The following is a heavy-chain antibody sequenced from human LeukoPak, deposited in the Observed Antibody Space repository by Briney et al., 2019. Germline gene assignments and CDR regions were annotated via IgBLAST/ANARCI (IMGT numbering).Heavy chain of an antibody. CDR2: ISGSGGST. D-gene: IGHD3-3*01. CDR1: GFTFSSYA. Sequence: PGGSLRLSCAASGFTFSSYAMSWVRQAPGKGLEWVSAISGSGGSTYYADSVKGRFTISRDNSKNTLYLQMNSLRAEDTAVYYCARVVVFGVVSSDYYYYYMDVWGKGTTVTVSS. CDR3: ARVVVFGVVSSDYYYYYMDV. V-gene: IGHV3-23*01. J-gene: IGHJ6*03.